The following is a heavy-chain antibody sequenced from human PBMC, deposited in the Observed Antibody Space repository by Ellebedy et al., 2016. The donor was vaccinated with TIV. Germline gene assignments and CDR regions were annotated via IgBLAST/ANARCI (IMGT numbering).Heavy chain of an antibody. CDR2: ISYDANNK. D-gene: IGHD2-2*03. V-gene: IGHV3-30*18. CDR1: GFTFSSYD. Sequence: PGGSLRLSCAASGFTFSSYDMHRVRQAPGKGLEWVALISYDANNKYYADSVKGRLTISRDNSKNTLYLQMNTLRPEDTAVYYCAKVPVGFCNRPFCFYLDDWGQGTLVSVSS. J-gene: IGHJ4*02. CDR3: AKVPVGFCNRPFCFYLDD.